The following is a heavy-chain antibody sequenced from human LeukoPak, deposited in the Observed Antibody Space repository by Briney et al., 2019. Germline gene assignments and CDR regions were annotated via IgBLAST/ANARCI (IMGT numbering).Heavy chain of an antibody. CDR2: INPSGGRT. CDR1: GYTFSSHY. CDR3: ARATFHDSSGYSDYYFDF. J-gene: IGHJ4*02. Sequence: ASVKVSCKASGYTFSSHYIHWVRQAPGQGLEWRGIINPSGGRTNYAQNFQGRVTMTRDMSTSTVYMELSSLRSEDTAMYYCARATFHDSSGYSDYYFDFWGQGTLVTVSS. V-gene: IGHV1-46*01. D-gene: IGHD3-22*01.